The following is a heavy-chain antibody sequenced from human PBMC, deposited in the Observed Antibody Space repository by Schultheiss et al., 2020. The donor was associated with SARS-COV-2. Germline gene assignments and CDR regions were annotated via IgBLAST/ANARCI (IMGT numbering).Heavy chain of an antibody. J-gene: IGHJ5*02. CDR3: ARHFERFGIAAASNWFDP. V-gene: IGHV3-33*08. Sequence: GESLKISCAASGFTFSSYGMHWVRQAPGKGLEWVAVIWYDGSNKYYADSVKGRFTISRDNSKNTLYLQMNSLRAEDTAVYYCARHFERFGIAAASNWFDPWGQGTLVTVSS. CDR1: GFTFSSYG. D-gene: IGHD6-13*01. CDR2: IWYDGSNK.